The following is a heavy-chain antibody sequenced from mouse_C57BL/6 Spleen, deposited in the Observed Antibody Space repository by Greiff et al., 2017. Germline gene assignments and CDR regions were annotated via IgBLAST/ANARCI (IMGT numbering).Heavy chain of an antibody. CDR2: ISSGGSYT. V-gene: IGHV5-6*01. D-gene: IGHD3-2*02. CDR3: ARHSSGPYYFDY. Sequence: EVHLVESGGDLVKPGGSLKLSCAASGFTFSSYGMSWVRQTPDKRLEWVATISSGGSYTYYPDSVKGRFTISRDNAKNTLYLQMSSLKSEDTAMYYCARHSSGPYYFDYWGQGTTLTVSS. CDR1: GFTFSSYG. J-gene: IGHJ2*01.